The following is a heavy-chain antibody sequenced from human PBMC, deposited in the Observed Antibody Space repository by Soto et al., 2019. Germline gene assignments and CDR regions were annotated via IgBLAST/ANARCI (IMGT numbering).Heavy chain of an antibody. J-gene: IGHJ4*02. V-gene: IGHV4-31*03. CDR3: AVPKHLGELSYDY. CDR1: GGSISSGGYY. D-gene: IGHD3-16*02. Sequence: SETLSLTCTVSGGSISSGGYYWSWIRQHPGKGLEWIGYIYYSGSTYYNPSLKSRVTISVDTSKNQFSLKLSSVTAADTAVYYCAVPKHLGELSYDYGGRGTLVTLSS. CDR2: IYYSGST.